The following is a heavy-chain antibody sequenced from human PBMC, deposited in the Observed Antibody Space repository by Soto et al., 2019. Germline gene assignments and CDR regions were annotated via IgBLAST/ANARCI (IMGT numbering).Heavy chain of an antibody. CDR2: IWYDGSNK. D-gene: IGHD3-16*01. J-gene: IGHJ6*02. CDR3: ARDRRGDNYGMDV. Sequence: QVQLVESGGGVVQPGRSLRLSCAASGFTFSSYGMHWVRQAPGKGLEWVAVIWYDGSNKYYADSVKGRFTISRDNSKNTLYLQMNSLRAEDTAVYYCARDRRGDNYGMDVWGQGTTVTVSS. V-gene: IGHV3-33*01. CDR1: GFTFSSYG.